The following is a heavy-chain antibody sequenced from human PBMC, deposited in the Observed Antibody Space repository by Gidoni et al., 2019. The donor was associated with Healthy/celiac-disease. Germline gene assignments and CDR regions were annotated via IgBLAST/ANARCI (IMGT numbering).Heavy chain of an antibody. J-gene: IGHJ6*02. CDR2: INHSGST. CDR3: ARVRYSSSWYPYYYYGMDV. V-gene: IGHV4-34*01. CDR1: GGSFSGYY. D-gene: IGHD6-13*01. Sequence: QVQLQQWGAGLLKPSETLSLTCAVYGGSFSGYYWSWIRQPPGKGLEWIGEINHSGSTNYNPSLKSRVTISVDTSKNQFSLKLSSVTAADTAVYYCARVRYSSSWYPYYYYGMDVWGQGTTVTVSS.